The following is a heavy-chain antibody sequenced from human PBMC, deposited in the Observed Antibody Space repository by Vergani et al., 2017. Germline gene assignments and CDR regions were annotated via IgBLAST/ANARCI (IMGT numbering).Heavy chain of an antibody. Sequence: QITLKESGPTLVKPTQTLTLTCTFSGFSLSTSGVGVGWIRQPPAKALEWLALIYWDDDKRYSPSLKSRLTITKDTSKNQVVLTMTNMDPVDTATYYCAHVGRAAAGTNWFDPWGQGTLVTVSS. CDR2: IYWDDDK. CDR1: GFSLSTSGVG. J-gene: IGHJ5*02. D-gene: IGHD6-13*01. CDR3: AHVGRAAAGTNWFDP. V-gene: IGHV2-5*02.